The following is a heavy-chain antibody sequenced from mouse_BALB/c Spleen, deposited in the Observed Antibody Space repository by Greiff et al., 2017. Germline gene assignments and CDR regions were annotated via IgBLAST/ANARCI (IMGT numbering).Heavy chain of an antibody. J-gene: IGHJ3*01. CDR2: SRNKANDYTT. Sequence: DVMLVESGGGLVQPGRSLRLSCATSGFTFSNFYMEWVRKPPGKRLEWIAASRNKANDYTTEYSASVKGRFIVSRDTSQSILYLQMNALRAEDTAIDYCARDAWKGYDGFAYWGQGTLVTVSA. CDR3: ARDAWKGYDGFAY. D-gene: IGHD2-2*01. V-gene: IGHV7-1*02. CDR1: GFTFSNFY.